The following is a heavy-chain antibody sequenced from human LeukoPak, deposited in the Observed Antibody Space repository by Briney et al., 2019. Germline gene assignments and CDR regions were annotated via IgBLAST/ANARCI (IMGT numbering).Heavy chain of an antibody. CDR1: GGSISSYY. V-gene: IGHV4-59*01. D-gene: IGHD3-22*01. CDR2: IYYSGST. CDR3: ARITYYYDSSGYYPLYFDY. Sequence: PSETLSPTCTVSGGSISSYYWSWIRQPPGKGLEWIGYIYYSGSTNYNPSLKSRVTISVDTSKNQFSLKLSSVTAADTAVYYCARITYYYDSSGYYPLYFDYWGQGTLVTVSS. J-gene: IGHJ4*02.